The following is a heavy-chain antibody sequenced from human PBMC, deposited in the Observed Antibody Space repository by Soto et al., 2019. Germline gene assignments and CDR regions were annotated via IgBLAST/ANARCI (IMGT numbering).Heavy chain of an antibody. V-gene: IGHV3-7*03. Sequence: GGALRLSWAASGFTCSSYWMSWVRQAPVKGLGWGANIKQDGSEKYDVDSVEGRFTISRDNAKNSLDLQMNSLRAEDTAVYYCARDFLTGLGYPYYYYGMYVWGQGATVAVSS. J-gene: IGHJ6*02. CDR2: IKQDGSEK. D-gene: IGHD3-9*01. CDR3: ARDFLTGLGYPYYYYGMYV. CDR1: GFTCSSYW.